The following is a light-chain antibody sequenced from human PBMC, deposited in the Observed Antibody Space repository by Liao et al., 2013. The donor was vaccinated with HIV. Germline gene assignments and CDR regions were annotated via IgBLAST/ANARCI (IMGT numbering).Light chain of an antibody. CDR2: HAS. J-gene: IGLJ3*02. CDR3: QAWDSSTFWV. CDR1: DFGTKR. V-gene: IGLV3-21*01. Sequence: SYVLTQPPSVSVAPGKTARITCGGDDFGTKRVHWYQQKPGQAPVLLIYHASDRPSGIPERFSGSKFGNTAILTISGTQAMDEADYYCQAWDSSTFWVFGGGTKLTVL.